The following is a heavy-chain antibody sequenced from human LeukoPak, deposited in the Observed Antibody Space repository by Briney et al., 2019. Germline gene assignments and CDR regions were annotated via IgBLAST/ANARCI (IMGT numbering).Heavy chain of an antibody. CDR1: GFTFSGYW. CDR3: ARDSGLWFGEFNTHYYYMDV. V-gene: IGHV3-7*01. CDR2: IKQDGSEK. Sequence: PGGSLRLSCAASGFTFSGYWMSWVRQAPGKGLEWVANIKQDGSEKYYVDSVKGRFTISRDNAKNSLYLQMNSLRAEDTAVYYCARDSGLWFGEFNTHYYYMDVWGKGTTVTVSS. J-gene: IGHJ6*03. D-gene: IGHD3-10*01.